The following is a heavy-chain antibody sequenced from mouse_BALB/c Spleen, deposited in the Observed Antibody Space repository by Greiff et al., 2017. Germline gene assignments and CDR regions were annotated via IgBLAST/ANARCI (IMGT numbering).Heavy chain of an antibody. CDR3: ASGSHGGFAY. Sequence: EVKLVESGPGLVKPSQSLSLTCTVTGYSITSDYAWNWIRQFPGNKLEWMGYISYSGSTSYNPSLKSRISITRDTSKNQFFLQLNSVTTEDTATYYCASGSHGGFAYWGQGTLVTVSA. CDR2: ISYSGST. CDR1: GYSITSDYA. V-gene: IGHV3-2*02. J-gene: IGHJ3*01.